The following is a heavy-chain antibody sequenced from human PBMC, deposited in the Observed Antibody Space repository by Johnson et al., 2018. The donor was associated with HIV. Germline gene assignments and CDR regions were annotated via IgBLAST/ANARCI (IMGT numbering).Heavy chain of an antibody. V-gene: IGHV3-15*01. CDR1: GFTFRNAW. Sequence: VQLVESGGGLVKPGGSLRLSCAASGFTFRNAWMSWVRQAPGKGLEWVGRIKSKTDGGTTDYAAPVKGRFTISRDDSKNTLYLQMNSLKTEDTAVYYCTTPFHRHDAFDIWGQGTMVTVSS. J-gene: IGHJ3*02. CDR2: IKSKTDGGTT. CDR3: TTPFHRHDAFDI.